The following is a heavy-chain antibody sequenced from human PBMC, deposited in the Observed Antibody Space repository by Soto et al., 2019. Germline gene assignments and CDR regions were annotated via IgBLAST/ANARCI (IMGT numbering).Heavy chain of an antibody. CDR1: GFTFSSYS. CDR2: ITSSGTTA. CDR3: ARGSSNWAYYFDF. Sequence: EVPLVESGGGLVQPGGSLRLSCAASGFTFSSYSLNWVRQAPGKGLEWVSYITSSGTTAYYADSVRGRFTISRDNAKNSLYLQMNSLRDDDTAVYYCARGSSNWAYYFDFWGQGTLVTVSS. J-gene: IGHJ4*02. D-gene: IGHD6-13*01. V-gene: IGHV3-48*02.